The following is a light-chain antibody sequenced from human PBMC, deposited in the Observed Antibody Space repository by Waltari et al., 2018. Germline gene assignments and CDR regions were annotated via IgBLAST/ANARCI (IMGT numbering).Light chain of an antibody. J-gene: IGKJ1*01. CDR3: QQYNNWPSWT. CDR1: QSVSSN. Sequence: IVMTQSPATLSVSPGERAPLSCRASQSVSSNLAWYQQKPGQAPRLLIYGASTRATGIPARFSGSGSGTEFTLTISSMQSEDFAVYYCQQYNNWPSWTFGQGTKVEIK. V-gene: IGKV3-15*01. CDR2: GAS.